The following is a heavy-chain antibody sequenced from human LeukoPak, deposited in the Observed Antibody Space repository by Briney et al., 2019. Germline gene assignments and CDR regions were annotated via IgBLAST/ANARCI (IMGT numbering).Heavy chain of an antibody. J-gene: IGHJ4*02. Sequence: GGSLRLFCVASGFDISYNYVGWVRQAPGKGLEWVSVIHTGGTTHYADSVKGRFTISKDNSNNTVYLQMNSVRVEDTAVYYCARVWFGYFFQWGQGALVTVSS. CDR2: IHTGGTT. D-gene: IGHD3-10*01. CDR3: ARVWFGYFFQ. V-gene: IGHV3-53*01. CDR1: GFDISYNY.